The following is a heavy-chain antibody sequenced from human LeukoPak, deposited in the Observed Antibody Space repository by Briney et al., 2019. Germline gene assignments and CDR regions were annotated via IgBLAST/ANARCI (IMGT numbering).Heavy chain of an antibody. V-gene: IGHV3-30*04. CDR2: ISYDGSNK. CDR3: ARATYYYDSSGYYGAFDI. Sequence: GGSLRLSCAASGFTFSSYAMHWVRQAPGEGLEWVAVISYDGSNKYYADSVKGRFTISRDNSKNTLYLQMNSLRAEDTAVYYCARATYYYDSSGYYGAFDIWGQGTMVTVSS. J-gene: IGHJ3*02. D-gene: IGHD3-22*01. CDR1: GFTFSSYA.